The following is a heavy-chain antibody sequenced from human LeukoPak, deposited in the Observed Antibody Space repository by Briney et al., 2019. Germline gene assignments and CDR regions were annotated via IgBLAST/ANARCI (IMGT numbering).Heavy chain of an antibody. CDR2: IYTSGST. CDR3: ARDVGGYRDLGGSSFPNWFDP. V-gene: IGHV4-4*07. Sequence: SETLSLTCTVSGGSISSYYWSWIRQPAGKGLEWIGRIYTSGSTNYNPSLKSRVTMSVDTSKNQFSLKLSSVTAADTAVYYCARDVGGYRDLGGSSFPNWFDPWGQGTLVTVSS. J-gene: IGHJ5*02. CDR1: GGSISSYY. D-gene: IGHD6-13*01.